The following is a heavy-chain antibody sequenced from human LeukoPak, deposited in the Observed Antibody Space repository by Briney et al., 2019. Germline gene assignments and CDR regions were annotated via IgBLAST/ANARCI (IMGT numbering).Heavy chain of an antibody. CDR3: ATFRWNYCSGGSCHL. D-gene: IGHD2-15*01. CDR1: GFTFSSYS. V-gene: IGHV3-48*01. Sequence: GGSLRLSCAASGFTFSSYSMNWVRQAPGKGLEWVSYISSSSTIYYADSVKGRFTISRDNAKNSLYLQMNSLRAEDTAVYYCATFRWNYCSGGSCHLWGQGTLVTVSS. CDR2: ISSSSTI. J-gene: IGHJ5*02.